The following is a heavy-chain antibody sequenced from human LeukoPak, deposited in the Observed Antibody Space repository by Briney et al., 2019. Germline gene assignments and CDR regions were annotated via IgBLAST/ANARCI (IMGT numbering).Heavy chain of an antibody. CDR1: GGTFSSYA. CDR3: ARSVELNYYYMDV. D-gene: IGHD3-10*01. J-gene: IGHJ6*03. CDR2: IIPIFGTA. Sequence: SVKVSCKASGGTFSSYAISWVRQAPGQGLEWLGGIIPIFGTANYAQKLQSRVTVTTDTSTSTAYMELRSLRSDDTAVYYCARSVELNYYYMDVWGKGTTVTVSS. V-gene: IGHV1-69*05.